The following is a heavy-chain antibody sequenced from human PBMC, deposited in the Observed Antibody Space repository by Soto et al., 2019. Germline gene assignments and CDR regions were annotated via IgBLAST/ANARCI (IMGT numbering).Heavy chain of an antibody. Sequence: PWGSLRLSCAASGFTFSSYSMNWVRQAPGKGLEWVSYISSSSSTIYYADSVKGRFTISRDNAKNSLYLQMNSLRAEDTAVYYCARDYTYYYDSSGDLSYLYYYYGMDVWGQGTTVTVSS. CDR1: GFTFSSYS. V-gene: IGHV3-48*01. J-gene: IGHJ6*02. D-gene: IGHD3-22*01. CDR2: ISSSSSTI. CDR3: ARDYTYYYDSSGDLSYLYYYYGMDV.